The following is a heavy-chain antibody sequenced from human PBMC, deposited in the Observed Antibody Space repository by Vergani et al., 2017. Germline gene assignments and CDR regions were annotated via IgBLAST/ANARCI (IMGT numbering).Heavy chain of an antibody. V-gene: IGHV4-59*08. Sequence: QVQLQESGPGLVKPSETLSLTCTVSGGSISSYYWSWIRQPPGKGLEWIGYIYYSGSTNYNPSLKSRVTISGDTSKNQFSLKLSSVTAADTAVYYCARASIAARYVMGYGMDVWGQGTTVTVSS. CDR3: ARASIAARYVMGYGMDV. CDR1: GGSISSYY. J-gene: IGHJ6*02. D-gene: IGHD6-6*01. CDR2: IYYSGST.